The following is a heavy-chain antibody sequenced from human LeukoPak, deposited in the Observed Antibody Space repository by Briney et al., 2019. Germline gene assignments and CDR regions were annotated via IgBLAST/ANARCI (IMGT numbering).Heavy chain of an antibody. J-gene: IGHJ4*02. CDR1: GNYW. V-gene: IGHV3-74*01. CDR3: VSFYETY. CDR2: INSDGSWT. D-gene: IGHD2-2*01. Sequence: PGGSLRLSCADAGNYWMHWVRQAPGKGLLWVSHINSDGSWTTYADSVKGRFTISKDNAKNTVYLQMNNLRAEDTAVYYCVSFYETYWGRGTLVTVSS.